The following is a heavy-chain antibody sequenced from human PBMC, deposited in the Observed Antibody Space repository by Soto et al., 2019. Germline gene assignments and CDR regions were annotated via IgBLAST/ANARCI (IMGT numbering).Heavy chain of an antibody. V-gene: IGHV4-31*03. CDR3: ARAVVLKTGGAFDI. CDR1: GGSISSGGYY. CDR2: IYYSGST. J-gene: IGHJ3*02. D-gene: IGHD2-15*01. Sequence: QVQLQESGPGLVKPSQTLSLTCTVSGGSISSGGYYWSWIRQHPGKGLEWIGYIYYSGSTYYNPSLKSRVNISVDTSKTQVSLKLSSVTAADTAVYSCARAVVLKTGGAFDIWGQGTMVTVSS.